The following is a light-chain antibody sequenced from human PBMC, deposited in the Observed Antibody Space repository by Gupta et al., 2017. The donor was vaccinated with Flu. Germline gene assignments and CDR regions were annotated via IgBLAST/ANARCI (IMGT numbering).Light chain of an antibody. V-gene: IGLV1-44*01. CDR3: AAWDDSLNGPV. Sequence: QSVLTPPPSASGTPGQRVTIPCSGSSSNIGSNTVHWYQQLPGTAPKLLIYSNNQRPSGVPDRFSGSKSGTSASLAISGLQSEDEADYYCAAWDDSLNGPVFGGGTKLTVL. J-gene: IGLJ3*02. CDR2: SNN. CDR1: SSNIGSNT.